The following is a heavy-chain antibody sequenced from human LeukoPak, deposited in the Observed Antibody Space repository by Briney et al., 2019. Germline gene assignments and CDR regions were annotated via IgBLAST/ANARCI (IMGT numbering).Heavy chain of an antibody. CDR3: ARDLLSMQNWGIYNWFDP. J-gene: IGHJ5*02. CDR2: INPNSGGT. Sequence: ASVKVSCKASGYTFTCYYMHWVRQAPGQGLEWMGWINPNSGGTNYAQKFQGRVTMTRETSISTAYMELSRLRSDDTAVYYCARDLLSMQNWGIYNWFDPWGQGTLVTVSS. CDR1: GYTFTCYY. D-gene: IGHD3-16*01. V-gene: IGHV1-2*02.